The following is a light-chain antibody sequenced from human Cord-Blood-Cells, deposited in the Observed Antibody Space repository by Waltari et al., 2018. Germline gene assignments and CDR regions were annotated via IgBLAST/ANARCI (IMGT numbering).Light chain of an antibody. V-gene: IGKV1-9*01. CDR2: AAS. Sequence: DIQLTQSPSSLSASVGDRVTITCRASQGISSYLAWYQQKPGKAPKLLIYAASTLQSGVPPRFSGSGAGTEFTLTSSSLQPEDFATYYCQQLNSYPLTFGGGTKVEIK. J-gene: IGKJ4*01. CDR3: QQLNSYPLT. CDR1: QGISSY.